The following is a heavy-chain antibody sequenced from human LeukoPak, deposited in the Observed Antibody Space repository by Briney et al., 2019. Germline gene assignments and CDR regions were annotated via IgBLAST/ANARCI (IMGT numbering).Heavy chain of an antibody. V-gene: IGHV3-48*01. D-gene: IGHD3-22*01. J-gene: IGHJ4*02. Sequence: GGPLRLSSAASGFTFSSYSMNWVRQAPGKGLEWGSYISGSSSTIYYADSVKGRFTISRDNGKNTLYLQMNSLRAEDTAVYYCARGSTYYDSSGQVPFDYWGQGTLVTVSS. CDR3: ARGSTYYDSSGQVPFDY. CDR1: GFTFSSYS. CDR2: ISGSSSTI.